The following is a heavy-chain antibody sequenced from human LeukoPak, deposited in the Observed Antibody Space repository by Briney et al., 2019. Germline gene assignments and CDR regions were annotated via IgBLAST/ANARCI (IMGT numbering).Heavy chain of an antibody. CDR3: AKVVQYTASTGTGLDC. Sequence: GGSLRLSCVASGFTFSNYGMHWVRQAPGKGLDWVAVIWYDGSYKYYADSVKGRFTISRENPKNTLYLQMDSLRAEDTGIYYCAKVVQYTASTGTGLDCWGQGTLVTVSS. CDR1: GFTFSNYG. CDR2: IWYDGSYK. D-gene: IGHD1-1*01. V-gene: IGHV3-33*06. J-gene: IGHJ4*02.